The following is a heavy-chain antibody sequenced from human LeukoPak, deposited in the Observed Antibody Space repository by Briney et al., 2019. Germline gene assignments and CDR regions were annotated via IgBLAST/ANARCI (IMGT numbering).Heavy chain of an antibody. CDR3: ARYNSGWNDY. V-gene: IGHV3-33*01. CDR2: IWYDGSTK. J-gene: IGHJ4*02. Sequence: GGSLRLSCAASGFSFSSYGMHWVRQAPGKGLEWVAIIWYDGSTKYYADSVKGRFTISRDNSKNTLYLQMNSLRAEDTAVYYCARYNSGWNDYWGQGTLVTVSS. CDR1: GFSFSSYG. D-gene: IGHD6-19*01.